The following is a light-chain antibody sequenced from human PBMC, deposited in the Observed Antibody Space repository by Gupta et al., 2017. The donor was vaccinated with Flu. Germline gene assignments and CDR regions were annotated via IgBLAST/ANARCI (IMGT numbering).Light chain of an antibody. CDR3: QQRSNWPLIT. J-gene: IGKJ5*01. CDR2: DAS. Sequence: EIALTQSPALLPLSPGERATLSCRASQSVSSYLAWYQQKPGQAPRLLIYDASTRATGIPARFSGSGSGTAFTLTISSLEPEDFAVYYCQQRSNWPLITFGQGTRLEIK. CDR1: QSVSSY. V-gene: IGKV3-11*01.